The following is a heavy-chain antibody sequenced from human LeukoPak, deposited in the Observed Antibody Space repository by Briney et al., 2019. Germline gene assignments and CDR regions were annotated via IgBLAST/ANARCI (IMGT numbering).Heavy chain of an antibody. CDR2: IIPTFGTA. V-gene: IGHV1-69*13. CDR1: GGTFSSYA. Sequence: SVKVSCKASGGTFSSYAISWVRQAPGQGLEWMGGIIPTFGTANYAQKFQGRVTITADESTSTAYMELSSLRSEDTAVYYCARRCSGGSCYLNWFDPWGQGTLVTVSS. CDR3: ARRCSGGSCYLNWFDP. D-gene: IGHD2-15*01. J-gene: IGHJ5*02.